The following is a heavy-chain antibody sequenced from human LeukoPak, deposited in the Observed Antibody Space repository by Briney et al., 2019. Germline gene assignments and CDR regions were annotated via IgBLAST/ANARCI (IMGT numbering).Heavy chain of an antibody. Sequence: PGGSLRLSCAASGFTFSSYSMNWVRQAPGKGLEWVSSISSSSSYIYYADSVKGRFTISRDNAKNSLYLQMNSLRAEDTAVYYCAREEIFTRYSSSWDYWGQGTLVTVSS. CDR2: ISSSSSYI. CDR1: GFTFSSYS. D-gene: IGHD6-13*01. CDR3: AREEIFTRYSSSWDY. J-gene: IGHJ4*02. V-gene: IGHV3-21*01.